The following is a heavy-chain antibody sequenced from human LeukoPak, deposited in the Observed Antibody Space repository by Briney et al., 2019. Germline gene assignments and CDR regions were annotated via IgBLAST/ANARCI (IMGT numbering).Heavy chain of an antibody. V-gene: IGHV3-48*01. CDR1: GFTFSSYS. Sequence: GSLRLSCAASGFTFSSYSMNWVRQAPGKGLEWVSYISSSSSTIYYADSVKGRFTISRDNAKNSLYLQMNSLRAEDTAVYYCARDWPRGYYDSSDYFDYWGQGTLVTVSS. CDR3: ARDWPRGYYDSSDYFDY. J-gene: IGHJ4*02. CDR2: ISSSSSTI. D-gene: IGHD3-22*01.